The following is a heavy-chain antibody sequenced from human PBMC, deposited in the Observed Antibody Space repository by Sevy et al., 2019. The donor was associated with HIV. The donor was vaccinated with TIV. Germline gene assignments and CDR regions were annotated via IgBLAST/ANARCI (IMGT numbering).Heavy chain of an antibody. CDR3: AREDIVLGEGNYYGMDV. V-gene: IGHV3-53*01. CDR2: IYSGGST. Sequence: GGSLRLSCAASEFTVSSNYMSWVRQAPGKGLEWVSVIYSGGSTYYADSVEGRFTISRDNSQNTVDLQMNSLRAEETAVYYCAREDIVLGEGNYYGMDVWGQGTTVTVSS. D-gene: IGHD2-15*01. J-gene: IGHJ6*02. CDR1: EFTVSSNY.